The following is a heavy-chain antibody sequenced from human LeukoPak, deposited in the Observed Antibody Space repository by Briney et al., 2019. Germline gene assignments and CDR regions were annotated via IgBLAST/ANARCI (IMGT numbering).Heavy chain of an antibody. D-gene: IGHD4-17*01. CDR2: IYTSGST. CDR1: GGSISSYY. CDR3: ARDPDYGDAFDI. Sequence: SETLSLTCTVSGGSISSYYWSWIRQPAGKGLEWIGRIYTSGSTNYSPSLRSRVTMSVDTSKNQFSLKLSSVTAADTAVYYCARDPDYGDAFDIWGQGTMVTVSS. J-gene: IGHJ3*02. V-gene: IGHV4-4*07.